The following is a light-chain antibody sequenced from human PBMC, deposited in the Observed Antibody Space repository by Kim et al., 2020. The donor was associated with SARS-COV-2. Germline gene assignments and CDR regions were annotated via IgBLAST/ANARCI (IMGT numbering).Light chain of an antibody. CDR3: LLSSGGVRV. V-gene: IGLV7-46*01. Sequence: PGGTVTLTCESSTGTGTSGHYPYWVQQRPCQTPRTLIYDTNYKHSWTPARFSGSLLGGKAALTLSGAQPDDEADYYCLLSSGGVRVFGGGTQLTVL. CDR2: DTN. J-gene: IGLJ3*02. CDR1: TGTGTSGHY.